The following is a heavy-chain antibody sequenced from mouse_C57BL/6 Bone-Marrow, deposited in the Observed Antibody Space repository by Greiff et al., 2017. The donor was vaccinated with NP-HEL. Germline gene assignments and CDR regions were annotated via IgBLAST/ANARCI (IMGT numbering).Heavy chain of an antibody. CDR2: IDPENGDT. Sequence: EVQLQQSGAELVRPGASVKLSCTVSGFNIKDDYMHWVKQRPEQGLEWIGWIDPENGDTEYASQFQGKATITADTSSNTAYRQLSSLTSEDTAVYYCTTGGSSPYAMDYWGQGTSVTVSS. CDR3: TTGGSSPYAMDY. V-gene: IGHV14-4*01. CDR1: GFNIKDDY. D-gene: IGHD1-1*01. J-gene: IGHJ4*01.